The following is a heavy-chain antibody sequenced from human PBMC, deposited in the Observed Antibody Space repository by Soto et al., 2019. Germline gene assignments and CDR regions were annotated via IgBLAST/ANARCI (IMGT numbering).Heavy chain of an antibody. CDR2: IWHSGSV. V-gene: IGHV4-38-2*02. CDR1: GVAINTNYY. J-gene: IGHJ4*02. Sequence: SETLSLTCTVSGVAINTNYYSVLTRHTPGKVLEWIGSIWHSGSVYYNPSLKSRVTMSIDTSKNEFSLRLNSMTAADTAVYFCARTGTYHRFWSGDYWGLGTLVTVSS. CDR3: ARTGTYHRFWSGDY. D-gene: IGHD3-3*01.